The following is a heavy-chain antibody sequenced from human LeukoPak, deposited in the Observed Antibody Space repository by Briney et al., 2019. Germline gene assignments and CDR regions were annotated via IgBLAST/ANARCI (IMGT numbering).Heavy chain of an antibody. CDR3: AFCYYYDSSGYYEVGFDP. V-gene: IGHV1-8*01. CDR1: GYTFTSYD. CDR2: MNPNSGNT. Sequence: ASVKLSCKASGYTFTSYDINWVRQATGQGLEWMGWMNPNSGNTGYAQKFQGRVTMTRNTSISTAYMELSSLRSEDTAVYYCAFCYYYDSSGYYEVGFDPWGQGTLVTVSS. D-gene: IGHD3-22*01. J-gene: IGHJ5*02.